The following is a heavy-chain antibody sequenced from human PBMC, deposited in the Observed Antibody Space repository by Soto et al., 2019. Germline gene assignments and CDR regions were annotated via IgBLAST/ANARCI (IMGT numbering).Heavy chain of an antibody. CDR1: GFTFSSYA. CDR3: AKDRVVGATQDNDY. D-gene: IGHD1-26*01. CDR2: ISGSGGST. V-gene: IGHV3-23*01. J-gene: IGHJ4*02. Sequence: GGSLRLSCAASGFTFSSYAMSWVRQAPGKGLEWVSAISGSGGSTYYADSVKGRFTISRDDSKNTLYLQMNSLRAEDTAVYYCAKDRVVGATQDNDYWGQGTLVTVSS.